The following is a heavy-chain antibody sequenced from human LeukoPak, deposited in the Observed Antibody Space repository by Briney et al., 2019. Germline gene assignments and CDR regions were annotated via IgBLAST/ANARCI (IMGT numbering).Heavy chain of an antibody. J-gene: IGHJ3*02. D-gene: IGHD3-3*01. V-gene: IGHV3-23*01. Sequence: PGGSLRLSCAASGFTFSSYAMSWVRQAPGKGLEWVSAISGSGGSTYYADSVKGRFTISRDNSKNTLYLQMNSLRAEDTAVYYCAKDSHDFWSGYYTGMDAFDIWGQGTVVTVSS. CDR2: ISGSGGST. CDR1: GFTFSSYA. CDR3: AKDSHDFWSGYYTGMDAFDI.